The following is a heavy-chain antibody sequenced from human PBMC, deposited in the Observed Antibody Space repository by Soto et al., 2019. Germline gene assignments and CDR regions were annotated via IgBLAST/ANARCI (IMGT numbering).Heavy chain of an antibody. J-gene: IGHJ6*03. CDR1: GYSFSSYY. CDR3: ARDRRLLNYYYYMDV. Sequence: ASLNGYWKASGYSFSSYYRHCVRQAQEQGLEWMGIINPSGGSTSYAQKLQGRVTITADKSTSTAYMELSSLRSEDTAVYYCARDRRLLNYYYYMDVWVKGTTVTVSS. D-gene: IGHD5-12*01. V-gene: IGHV1-46*01. CDR2: INPSGGST.